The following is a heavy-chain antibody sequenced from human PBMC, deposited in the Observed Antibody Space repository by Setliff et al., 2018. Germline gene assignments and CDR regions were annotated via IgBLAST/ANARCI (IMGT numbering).Heavy chain of an antibody. CDR3: ARGVRTGHLDS. V-gene: IGHV4-34*01. J-gene: IGHJ4*02. CDR1: GASINNHY. CDR2: INQSGTT. Sequence: SETLSLTCTVSGASINNHYWAWIRQPPERELEWIGEINQSGTTNYNPPLKGRATISVDNSKNQFSLNLNSVTVADTAVYFCARGVRTGHLDSWGQGTLVTVSS. D-gene: IGHD1-1*01.